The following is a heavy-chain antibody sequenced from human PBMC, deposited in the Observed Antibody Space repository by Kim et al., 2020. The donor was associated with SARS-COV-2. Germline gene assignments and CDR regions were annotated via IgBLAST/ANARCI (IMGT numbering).Heavy chain of an antibody. CDR3: ARATPLWFGELSPDY. CDR2: INPNSGGT. J-gene: IGHJ4*02. Sequence: ASVKVSCKASGYTFTGYYMHWVRQAPGQGLEWMGRINPNSGGTNYAQKFQGRVTMTRDTSISTAYMELSRLRSDDTAVYYCARATPLWFGELSPDYWGQGTLVTVSS. V-gene: IGHV1-2*06. D-gene: IGHD3-10*01. CDR1: GYTFTGYY.